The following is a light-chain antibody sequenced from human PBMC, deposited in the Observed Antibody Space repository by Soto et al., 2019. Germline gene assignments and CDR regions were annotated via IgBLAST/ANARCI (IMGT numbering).Light chain of an antibody. CDR2: AAS. CDR3: QQYGASPPYT. V-gene: IGKV3-20*01. J-gene: IGKJ2*01. Sequence: EIVLTQSPGTLSLSPGERATLSCRASRSFASSYLAWYQHKPGQAPRLLIYAASIRATGVPDRFSGSGSGTDFSLTISRLETGDSAVDYCQQYGASPPYTFGQGTKVEIK. CDR1: RSFASSY.